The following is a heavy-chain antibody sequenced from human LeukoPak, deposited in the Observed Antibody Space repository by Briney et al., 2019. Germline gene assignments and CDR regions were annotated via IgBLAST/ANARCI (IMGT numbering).Heavy chain of an antibody. V-gene: IGHV3-49*03. CDR1: GFTVGDYA. CDR2: IRSKGYGGTT. CDR3: SRSSGSYVAFDI. D-gene: IGHD6-19*01. Sequence: GGSLRLSCTASGFTVGDYAVSWFRQAPGKGLEWVGFIRSKGYGGTTEYAASVKGRFTISRDDSKSIAYLQMNSLKTEDTAVYYCSRSSGSYVAFDIWGQGTMVTVSS. J-gene: IGHJ3*02.